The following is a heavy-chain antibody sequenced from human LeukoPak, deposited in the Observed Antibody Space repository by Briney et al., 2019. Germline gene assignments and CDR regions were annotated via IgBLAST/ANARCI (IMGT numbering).Heavy chain of an antibody. CDR3: ARGHYDVLAASYKWTPDY. CDR2: ITSGGDYI. D-gene: IGHD3-9*01. V-gene: IGHV3-21*01. CDR1: GFTFNTFN. J-gene: IGHJ4*02. Sequence: GGSLRLSCAASGFTFNTFNMNWVRQAPGRGLEWVSSITSGGDYIYYADSVKGRFTTSRDNAENSLSLQLNSLRVEDTAVYYCARGHYDVLAASYKWTPDYWGQGTLVTVSS.